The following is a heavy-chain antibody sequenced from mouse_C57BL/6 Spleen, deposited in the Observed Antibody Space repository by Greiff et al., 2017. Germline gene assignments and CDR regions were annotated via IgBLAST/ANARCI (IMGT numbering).Heavy chain of an antibody. J-gene: IGHJ4*01. D-gene: IGHD2-4*01. CDR1: GYTFTDYN. CDR2: INPNNGGT. CDR3: ARRDYDYDGAYAMDY. Sequence: EVQLQQSGPELVKPGASVKIPCKASGYTFTDYNMDWVKQSHGKSLEWIGDINPNNGGTIYKQKFKGKATLTVGKSSRTAYMELRSLTSEDTAVYYCARRDYDYDGAYAMDYCGQGTSVTVSS. V-gene: IGHV1-18*01.